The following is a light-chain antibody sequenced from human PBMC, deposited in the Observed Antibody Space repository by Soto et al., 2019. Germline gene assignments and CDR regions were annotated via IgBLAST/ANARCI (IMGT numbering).Light chain of an antibody. CDR1: QSVSSNY. J-gene: IGKJ4*01. CDR3: QQYFTSPLT. V-gene: IGKV3-20*01. Sequence: EVVLTQSPGTLSLSPGESATLSCRASQSVSSNYLAWYQQKPGQAPRLLIYGVSTRATGIPDRFSGSGSGTDFSLTIRRLEPEDFALYYRQQYFTSPLTFGGGTKVDIK. CDR2: GVS.